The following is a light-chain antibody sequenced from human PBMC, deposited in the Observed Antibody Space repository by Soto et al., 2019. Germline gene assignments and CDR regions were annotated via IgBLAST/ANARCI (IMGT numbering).Light chain of an antibody. J-gene: IGKJ1*01. Sequence: EIVRTQSPATLSVSPGERATISWKASQSVSSYLAWYQQKPGQAPRLLSYGASSRATGIPDRFSGSGSGTEFTLTISRLQPEDFAVYYCQQYGSSPRTFGQGTKVDI. CDR3: QQYGSSPRT. V-gene: IGKV3-20*01. CDR1: QSVSSY. CDR2: GAS.